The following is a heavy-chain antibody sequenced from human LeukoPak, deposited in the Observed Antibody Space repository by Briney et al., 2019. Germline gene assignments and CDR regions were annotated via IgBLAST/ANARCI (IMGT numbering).Heavy chain of an antibody. CDR3: ARDGSYCSAGSCYLGIYFQA. CDR1: GFTFTNYR. CDR2: IKQDGSEK. V-gene: IGHV3-7*01. Sequence: PGGSLRLSCAASGFTFTNYRMTWVRQAPGKGLEWVANIKQDGSEKYYVDSVKGRFTISRDNSKNTLYLQMNSLRAEDTAVYYCARDGSYCSAGSCYLGIYFQAWGQGTRVTVSS. J-gene: IGHJ1*01. D-gene: IGHD2-15*01.